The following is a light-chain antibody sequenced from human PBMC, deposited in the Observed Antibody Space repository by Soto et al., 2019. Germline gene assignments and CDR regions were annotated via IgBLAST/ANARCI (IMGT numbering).Light chain of an antibody. CDR2: GAS. V-gene: IGKV3-11*01. CDR3: QHRSNWPG. CDR1: ETVSSN. Sequence: EIVLTQSPATLSLSPGERVTLSCRASETVSSNLAWYQQKPGQAPRLLIYGASTRVTGIPARFSGSGSGTDFTLTISSLEPEDFAVYYCQHRSNWPGFGQGTRLEIK. J-gene: IGKJ5*01.